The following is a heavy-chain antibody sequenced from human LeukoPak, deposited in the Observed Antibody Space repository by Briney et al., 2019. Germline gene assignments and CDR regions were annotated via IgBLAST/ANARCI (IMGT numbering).Heavy chain of an antibody. CDR1: GAHIYNFY. CDR2: IYNDGST. D-gene: IGHD3-16*01. CDR3: AKAGGGTFDP. J-gene: IGHJ5*02. V-gene: IGHV4-4*07. Sequence: NPSETLSLTCTVSGAHIYNFYWSWLRQPAGKGLEWIGHIYNDGSTKYNPSLKSRVTLSADVSKDQFSLNQTSVTAADTAVYYCAKAGGGTFDPWGPGTLVIVSS.